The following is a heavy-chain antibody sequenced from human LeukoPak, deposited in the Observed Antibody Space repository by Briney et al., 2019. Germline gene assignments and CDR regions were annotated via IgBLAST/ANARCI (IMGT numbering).Heavy chain of an antibody. CDR2: ISSSSSTI. V-gene: IGHV3-48*01. CDR3: ARGGRAAQAPFDP. Sequence: GGSLRLSCAASGFTFSSYSMNWVRQAPGKGLEWVSYISSSSSTIYYADSVKGRFTISRDNSKNTLYLQMNSLRAEDTAVYYCARGGRAAQAPFDPWGQGTLVTVSS. D-gene: IGHD6-6*01. J-gene: IGHJ5*02. CDR1: GFTFSSYS.